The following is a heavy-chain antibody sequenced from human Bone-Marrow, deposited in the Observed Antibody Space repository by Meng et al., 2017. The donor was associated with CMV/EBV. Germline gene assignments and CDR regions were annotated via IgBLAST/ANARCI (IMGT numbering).Heavy chain of an antibody. CDR2: INPNSGGT. CDR1: GCTFTGYY. V-gene: IGHV1-2*02. D-gene: IGHD3-3*01. J-gene: IGHJ4*02. Sequence: ASVKVSCKASGCTFTGYYMHWVRQAPGQGLEWMGWINPNSGGTNYAQKFQGRVTMTMDTSISTAYIELSRLTSDDTAVYYCARTIFGASPSVDYWGQGTLVTVSS. CDR3: ARTIFGASPSVDY.